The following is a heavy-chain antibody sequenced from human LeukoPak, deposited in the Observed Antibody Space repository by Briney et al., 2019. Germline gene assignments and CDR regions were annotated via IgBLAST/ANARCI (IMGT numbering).Heavy chain of an antibody. D-gene: IGHD3-10*01. CDR2: IYTSGSS. V-gene: IGHV4-61*02. J-gene: IGHJ4*02. Sequence: SETLSLTCTVSGGSISSGSYYWSWIRQPAGKGLEWIGRIYTSGSSNYNPFLKSRVSISVDTSKNQFSLKLSSVTAADTAVYYCARDLGYGSGSPFFDYWGQGTLVTVSS. CDR3: ARDLGYGSGSPFFDY. CDR1: GGSISSGSYY.